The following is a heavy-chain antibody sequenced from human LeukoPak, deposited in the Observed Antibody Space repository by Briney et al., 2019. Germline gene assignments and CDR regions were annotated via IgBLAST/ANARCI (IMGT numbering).Heavy chain of an antibody. CDR1: GFIFSNTW. CDR2: INQDGREK. CDR3: TTLGF. D-gene: IGHD7-27*01. V-gene: IGHV3-7*01. J-gene: IGHJ4*02. Sequence: GSLRLSCSASGFIFSNTWMTWVRQAPGKGLEWVANINQDGREKNYVASVKGRFTISRDNAKNALYLQMNSLRVEDTAVYYCTTLGFWGQGTLLTVSS.